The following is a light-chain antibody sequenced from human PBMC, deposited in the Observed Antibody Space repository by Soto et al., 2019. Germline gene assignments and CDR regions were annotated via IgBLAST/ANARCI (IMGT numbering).Light chain of an antibody. J-gene: IGKJ1*01. Sequence: EIVMTQSPATLSVSPGERVTLSCRASQSISNNLAWYQQKPGQAPRILIYGASTRATGIAARFSGSGSATEFTLTISYLQSEDFAVYFCQQYNNWPRTFGQGTRVEIK. CDR2: GAS. V-gene: IGKV3-15*01. CDR3: QQYNNWPRT. CDR1: QSISNN.